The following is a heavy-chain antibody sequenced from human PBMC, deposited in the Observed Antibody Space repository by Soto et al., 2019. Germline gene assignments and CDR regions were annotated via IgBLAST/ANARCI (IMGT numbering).Heavy chain of an antibody. CDR1: GFKFSNYA. Sequence: GGSLRLSCAASGFKFSNYAMSWVRQAPGKGLEWVSLISAAGGGTYYADSVKGRFTISRDNSHNTLYLQVHSLTAEDTAVYYCAKDRRAGGNSAFYFDFWGQGAQVTVSS. J-gene: IGHJ4*02. CDR3: AKDRRAGGNSAFYFDF. V-gene: IGHV3-23*01. D-gene: IGHD3-16*01. CDR2: ISAAGGGT.